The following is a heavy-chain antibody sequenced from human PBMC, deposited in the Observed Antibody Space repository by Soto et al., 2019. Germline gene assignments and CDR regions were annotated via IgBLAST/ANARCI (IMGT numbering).Heavy chain of an antibody. CDR2: INPSGGST. J-gene: IGHJ4*02. CDR1: GYTFTSYY. CDR3: ARARYYDSSGYYHYFDY. Sequence: ASVKVSCKASGYTFTSYYMHWVRQAPGQGLEWMGIINPSGGSTSYAQKFQGRVTMTRDTSRSTVYMELSSPRSEDTAVYYCARARYYDSSGYYHYFDYHGQETLVTVSS. V-gene: IGHV1-46*01. D-gene: IGHD3-22*01.